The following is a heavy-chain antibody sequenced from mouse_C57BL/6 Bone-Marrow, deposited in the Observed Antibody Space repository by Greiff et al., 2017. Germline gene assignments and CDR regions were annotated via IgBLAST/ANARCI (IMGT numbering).Heavy chain of an antibody. V-gene: IGHV1-22*01. CDR2: INPNNGGT. J-gene: IGHJ3*01. D-gene: IGHD3-2*02. CDR1: GYTFTDYN. Sequence: EVQLQQSGPELVKPGASVKMSCKASGYTFTDYNMHWVKQSHGKSLEWIGYINPNNGGTSYNQKFKGKATLTVNKSSSTAYMELRSLTSEDSAVYYCASVRGRTAQARFAYWGQGTLVTVSA. CDR3: ASVRGRTAQARFAY.